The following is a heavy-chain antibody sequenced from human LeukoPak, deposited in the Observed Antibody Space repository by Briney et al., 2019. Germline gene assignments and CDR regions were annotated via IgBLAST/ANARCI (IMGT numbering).Heavy chain of an antibody. CDR3: ARDLMRRWGAIDY. V-gene: IGHV3-7*01. Sequence: GGSLRLSCAAYGFTFSSYGMHWVRQAPGKGLEWVANIKQDGSEKYYVDSVRGRFTVSRDNANNSLFLQLNSLRVEDTALYYCARDLMRRWGAIDYWGQGTLVTVSS. D-gene: IGHD3-16*01. CDR2: IKQDGSEK. J-gene: IGHJ4*02. CDR1: GFTFSSYG.